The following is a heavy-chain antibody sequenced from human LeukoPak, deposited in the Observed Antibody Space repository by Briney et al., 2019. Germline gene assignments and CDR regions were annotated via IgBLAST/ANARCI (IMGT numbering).Heavy chain of an antibody. V-gene: IGHV3-7*03. J-gene: IGHJ4*02. CDR1: GFTFSTYW. D-gene: IGHD5-12*01. CDR2: IKHDGSEK. CDR3: AKDTGYSGYDSYFDY. Sequence: GGSLRLSCAASGFTFSTYWMSWVRQAPGKGLEWVASIKHDGSEKYYVDSVKGRFTISRDNAKNSLYLQMNSLRAEDTALYYCAKDTGYSGYDSYFDYWGQGTLVTVSS.